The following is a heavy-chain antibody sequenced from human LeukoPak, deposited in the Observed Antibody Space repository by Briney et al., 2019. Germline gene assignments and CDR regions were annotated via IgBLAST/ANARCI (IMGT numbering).Heavy chain of an antibody. Sequence: SETLPLTCAVSGYSISSGYYWGWIRQPPGKGLEWIGSIYHSGSTYYNPSLKSRVTISVDTSKNQFSLKLSSVTAADTAVYYCARERRYSSGWDAEYFQHWGQGTLVTVSS. CDR3: ARERRYSSGWDAEYFQH. CDR2: IYHSGST. J-gene: IGHJ1*01. V-gene: IGHV4-38-2*02. CDR1: GYSISSGYY. D-gene: IGHD6-19*01.